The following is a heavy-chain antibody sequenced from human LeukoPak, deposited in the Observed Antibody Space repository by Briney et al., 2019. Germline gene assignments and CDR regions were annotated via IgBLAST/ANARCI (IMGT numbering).Heavy chain of an antibody. CDR3: AKAVAGTPG. Sequence: GGSLRLSCVASGITFSTYAMSWVRQAPGKGLEWVSVISSSGSSTYYADSVKGRFTISRDNLKNTLYLQMNSLRAEDTAVYYCAKAVAGTPGWGQGTLVTVSS. D-gene: IGHD6-19*01. J-gene: IGHJ4*02. V-gene: IGHV3-23*01. CDR1: GITFSTYA. CDR2: ISSSGSST.